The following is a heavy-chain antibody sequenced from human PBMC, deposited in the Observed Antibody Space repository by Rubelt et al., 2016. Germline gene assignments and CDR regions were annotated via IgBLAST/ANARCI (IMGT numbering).Heavy chain of an antibody. CDR2: INHSGST. J-gene: IGHJ3*01. CDR1: GGSFSAYY. Sequence: QVQLQQWGAGLLKPSETLSLTCVVSGGSFSAYYWSWIRQPPGKGLEWSGEINHSGSTTYNPSLKSRVTMSVDTSKNQFTLGLSPGTAADTAVYYCGRHQFISRYYFDSSNEPDVWGQGTMVTVSS. V-gene: IGHV4-34*01. D-gene: IGHD3-9*01. CDR3: GRHQFISRYYFDSSNEPDV.